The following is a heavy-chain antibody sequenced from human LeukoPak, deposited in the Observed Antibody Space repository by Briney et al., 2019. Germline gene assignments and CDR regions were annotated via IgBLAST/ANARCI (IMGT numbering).Heavy chain of an antibody. CDR2: ISYDGSNK. Sequence: GGSLRLSCAASGFTFSSYGMHWVRQAPGKGLEWVAVISYDGSNKYYADSVKGRFTISRDNSKNTLYLQMNSLRAEDTAVYYCAKDTYCSSTSCYLAFVYYYYGMDVWGKGTTVTASS. V-gene: IGHV3-30*18. CDR3: AKDTYCSSTSCYLAFVYYYYGMDV. J-gene: IGHJ6*04. D-gene: IGHD2-2*01. CDR1: GFTFSSYG.